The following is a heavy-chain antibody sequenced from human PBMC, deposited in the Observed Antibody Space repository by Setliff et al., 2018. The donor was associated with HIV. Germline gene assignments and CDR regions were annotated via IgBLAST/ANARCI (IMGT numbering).Heavy chain of an antibody. V-gene: IGHV4-39*07. J-gene: IGHJ1*01. CDR2: IYYSGNT. Sequence: SETLSLTCTVSGGSIKSSSYYWGWIRQPPGEGLEWIGSIYYSGNTYYNPSLKSRVTISVDTSRNQFSLRLSSVTAADTAIYYCARVPTSSWYVTTQRTKEYFHHWGQGTLVTVSS. D-gene: IGHD6-13*01. CDR3: ARVPTSSWYVTTQRTKEYFHH. CDR1: GGSIKSSSYY.